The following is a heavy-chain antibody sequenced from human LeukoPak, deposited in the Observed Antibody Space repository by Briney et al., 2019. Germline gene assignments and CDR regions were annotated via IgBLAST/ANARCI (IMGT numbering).Heavy chain of an antibody. CDR1: GGSITHYY. Sequence: SETLSLTCTVSGGSITHYYWTWIRQPPGKTLEWIGYSYYSGSTKYNPSLKSRVTISVDTSNNQFSLNLRSVTAADTAVYYCARQDYYYYGMDVWGQGTTVTVSS. CDR3: ARQDYYYYGMDV. V-gene: IGHV4-59*01. J-gene: IGHJ6*02. CDR2: SYYSGST.